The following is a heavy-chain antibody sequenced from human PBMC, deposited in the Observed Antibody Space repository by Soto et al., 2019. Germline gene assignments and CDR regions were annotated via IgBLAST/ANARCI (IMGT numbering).Heavy chain of an antibody. Sequence: AAVKVSCKASGGTFSSYAISWVRQAPGQGLEWMGGIIPIFGTANYAQKFQGRVTITADESTSTAYMELSSLRSEDTAVYYCARTIAGAGTNYYSGMDVWGQGTTLTVSS. D-gene: IGHD6-13*01. V-gene: IGHV1-69*13. CDR2: IIPIFGTA. J-gene: IGHJ6*02. CDR3: ARTIAGAGTNYYSGMDV. CDR1: GGTFSSYA.